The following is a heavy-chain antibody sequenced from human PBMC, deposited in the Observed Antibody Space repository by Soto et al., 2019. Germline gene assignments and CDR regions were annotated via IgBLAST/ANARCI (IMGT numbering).Heavy chain of an antibody. CDR1: GFTFKNFA. Sequence: EVQLLESGGGLVQPGGSLRLSCAASGFTFKNFAVSWVRQAHGKGMGWVSAIGGSGSSANYADSVKGRFTVSRDDSKVTLYLQMSGLRVDDTALYYCAKDAVAYNGEWDWFDLWGQGTLVTVSS. V-gene: IGHV3-23*01. J-gene: IGHJ5*02. CDR2: IGGSGSSA. D-gene: IGHD3-10*01. CDR3: AKDAVAYNGEWDWFDL.